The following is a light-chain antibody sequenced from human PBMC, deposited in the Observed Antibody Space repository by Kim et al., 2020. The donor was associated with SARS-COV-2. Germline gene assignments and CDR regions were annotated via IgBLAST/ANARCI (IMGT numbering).Light chain of an antibody. V-gene: IGLV3-21*04. Sequence: GRTGRITCGGNNIGSKSVHWYQHKPGQAPVLVIYYDSDRPSGIPERFSGSNSGNTATLTISRVEAGDEADYYCQVWDSSSDHLYVFGTGTKVTVL. J-gene: IGLJ1*01. CDR2: YDS. CDR1: NIGSKS. CDR3: QVWDSSSDHLYV.